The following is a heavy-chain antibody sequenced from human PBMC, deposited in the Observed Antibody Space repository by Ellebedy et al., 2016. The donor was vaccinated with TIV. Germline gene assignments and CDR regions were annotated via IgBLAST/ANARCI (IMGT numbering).Heavy chain of an antibody. J-gene: IGHJ3*02. CDR3: ATDGSYGDYRSPTHAFEM. Sequence: GESLKISCAASGFSFRSYWMTWVRQAPGKGLEWVANINQDGSQKYYVDSVRGRFTISRDNAKNSVFLQMKSLRAEDTALYYCATDGSYGDYRSPTHAFEMWGQGTMVTVSS. D-gene: IGHD4-17*01. CDR2: INQDGSQK. V-gene: IGHV3-7*01. CDR1: GFSFRSYW.